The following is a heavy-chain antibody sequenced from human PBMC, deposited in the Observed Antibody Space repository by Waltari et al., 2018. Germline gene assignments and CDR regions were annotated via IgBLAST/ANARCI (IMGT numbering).Heavy chain of an antibody. CDR1: GFTFRNYE. Sequence: EVQLVESGGGLVQPGGSLRLLCAASGFTFRNYEMNWVRQAPGKGLAWVSYIRSGASTIFYADSVKGRFTISRDNAKNSVYLEMNSLRADDTAIYYCARGEGGANEYWGQGTLVTVSS. V-gene: IGHV3-48*03. CDR3: ARGEGGANEY. D-gene: IGHD1-26*01. CDR2: IRSGASTI. J-gene: IGHJ4*01.